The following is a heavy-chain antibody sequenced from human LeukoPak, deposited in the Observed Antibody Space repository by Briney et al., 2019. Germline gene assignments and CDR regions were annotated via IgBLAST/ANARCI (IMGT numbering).Heavy chain of an antibody. J-gene: IGHJ4*02. Sequence: GGSLRLSCAASGFTFSNAWMSWVRQAPGKGLEWVGRIKSKTDGGTTDYAAPVKGRFTISRDDSKNTLYLQMNSLKTEDTAVYYCTTNIHYDSSGRPFDYWGQGTLVTVSS. V-gene: IGHV3-15*01. CDR1: GFTFSNAW. CDR2: IKSKTDGGTT. CDR3: TTNIHYDSSGRPFDY. D-gene: IGHD3-22*01.